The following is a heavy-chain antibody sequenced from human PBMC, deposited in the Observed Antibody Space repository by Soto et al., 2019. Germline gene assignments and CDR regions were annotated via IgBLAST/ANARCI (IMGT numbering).Heavy chain of an antibody. Sequence: GGSLRLSCAASGFTFSSYSMNWVRQAPGKGLEWVSSISSSSSYIYYADSVKGRFTISRDNAKNSLYLQMNSLRAEDTAVYYCARGPPYCSGGSCYYDYWGQGTLVTVSS. J-gene: IGHJ4*02. V-gene: IGHV3-21*01. CDR3: ARGPPYCSGGSCYYDY. CDR2: ISSSSSYI. D-gene: IGHD2-15*01. CDR1: GFTFSSYS.